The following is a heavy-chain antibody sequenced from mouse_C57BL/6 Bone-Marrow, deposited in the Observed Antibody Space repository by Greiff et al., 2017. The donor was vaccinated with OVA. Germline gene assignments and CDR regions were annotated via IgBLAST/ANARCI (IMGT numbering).Heavy chain of an antibody. J-gene: IGHJ1*03. D-gene: IGHD1-1*01. CDR2: ISSGSSTI. V-gene: IGHV5-17*01. Sequence: EVKLVESGGGLVKPGGSLKLSCAASGFTFSDYGMHWVRQAPEKGLEWVAYISSGSSTIYYADTVKGRFTISRDNAKNTLFLQMTSLRSEDTAMYYCARAPLITTVVATRYFDVWGTGTTVTVSS. CDR3: ARAPLITTVVATRYFDV. CDR1: GFTFSDYG.